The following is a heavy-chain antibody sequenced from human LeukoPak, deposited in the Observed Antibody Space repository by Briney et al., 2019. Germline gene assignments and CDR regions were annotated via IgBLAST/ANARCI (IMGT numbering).Heavy chain of an antibody. V-gene: IGHV3-23*01. D-gene: IGHD6-19*01. CDR2: IGAGGHDT. CDR1: GFNFNSYA. J-gene: IGHJ4*02. CDR3: VNKYSSDWRCFDY. Sequence: GGSLRLSCAASGFNFNSYAMSWVRQAPGKGLEWVSGIGAGGHDTYYAESVKGRFTISRDNSKNTMYLQMNSLRAEDTAVYYCVNKYSSDWRCFDYWGQGTLVTVSS.